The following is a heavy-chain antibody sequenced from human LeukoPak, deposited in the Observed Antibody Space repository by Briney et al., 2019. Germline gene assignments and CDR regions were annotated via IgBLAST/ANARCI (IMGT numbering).Heavy chain of an antibody. J-gene: IGHJ4*02. CDR1: GFTFSSYS. V-gene: IGHV3-21*01. CDR3: ARDQGGGYSDY. D-gene: IGHD2-15*01. CDR2: ISSSSYI. Sequence: GGSLRLSCAASGFTFSSYSMNWVRQAPGKGLEWVSSISSSSYIYYADSVKGRFTISRDNAKNSLYLQMNSLRAEDTAVYYCARDQGGGYSDYWGQGTLVTVSS.